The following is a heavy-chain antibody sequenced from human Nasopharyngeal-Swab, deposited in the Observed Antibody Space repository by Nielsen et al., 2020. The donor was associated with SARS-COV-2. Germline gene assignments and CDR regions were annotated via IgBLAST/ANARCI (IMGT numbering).Heavy chain of an antibody. J-gene: IGHJ5*02. V-gene: IGHV3-66*03. CDR2: IYSCGST. CDR3: ARAGIAARPGIDP. CDR1: GFTVSSNY. D-gene: IGHD6-6*01. Sequence: GESLKISCAASGFTVSSNYMSWVRQAPGKGLEWVSVIYSCGSTDYADSVKGRFTISRDNAKNSLYLQMNSLRDEDTAVYYCARAGIAARPGIDPWGQGTLVTVSS.